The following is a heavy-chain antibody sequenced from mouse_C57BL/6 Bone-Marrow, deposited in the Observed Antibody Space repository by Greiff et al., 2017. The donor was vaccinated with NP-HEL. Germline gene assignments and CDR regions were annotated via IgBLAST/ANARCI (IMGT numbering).Heavy chain of an antibody. CDR3: ARGGSYHSLAY. J-gene: IGHJ3*01. CDR1: GYSITSGYY. Sequence: EVQRVESGPGLVKPSQSLSLSCSVTGYSITSGYYWNWIRQFPGNKLEWMGYISYDGSNNYNPSLKNRISITRDTSKNQFFLKLNSVTTEDTATYYCARGGSYHSLAYWGQGTLVTVSA. CDR2: ISYDGSN. V-gene: IGHV3-6*01.